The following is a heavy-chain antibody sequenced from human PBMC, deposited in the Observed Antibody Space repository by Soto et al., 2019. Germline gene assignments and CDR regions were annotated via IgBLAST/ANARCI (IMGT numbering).Heavy chain of an antibody. CDR2: IYYSGST. V-gene: IGHV4-39*01. Sequence: QLQLQESGPGLVKPSETLSLTCTVSGGSISSSSYYWGWIRQPPGKGLEWIGSIYYSGSTYYNPSLKSRVTISVDTSKNQFSLKLSSVTAADTAVYYCANDFWSGYSYYWYFDLWGRGTLVTVSS. CDR3: ANDFWSGYSYYWYFDL. J-gene: IGHJ2*01. D-gene: IGHD3-3*01. CDR1: GGSISSSSYY.